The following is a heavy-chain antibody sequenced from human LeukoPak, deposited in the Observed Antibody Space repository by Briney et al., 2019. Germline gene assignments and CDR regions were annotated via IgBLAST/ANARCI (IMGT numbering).Heavy chain of an antibody. J-gene: IGHJ6*04. CDR2: ISSSSSYI. CDR3: ARDKHCSSTSCYFLGYYYGMDV. V-gene: IGHV3-21*01. Sequence: GGSLRLSCAASGFTFSSYSMNWVRQAPGKGLEWASSISSSSSYIYYADSVKGRFTISRDNAKNSLYLQMNSLRAEDTAVYYCARDKHCSSTSCYFLGYYYGMDVWGKGTTVTVSS. CDR1: GFTFSSYS. D-gene: IGHD2-2*01.